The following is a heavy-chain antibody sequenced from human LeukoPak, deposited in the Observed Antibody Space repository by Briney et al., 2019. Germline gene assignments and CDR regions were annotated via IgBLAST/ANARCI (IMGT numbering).Heavy chain of an antibody. CDR3: ARDTAAAGYGNDY. J-gene: IGHJ4*02. D-gene: IGHD6-13*01. V-gene: IGHV4-30-2*01. CDR1: GGSISSGGYY. Sequence: SQTLSPTCTVSGGSISSGGYYWSWIRQPPGKGWGWIGYIYHSGSTYYNPSLKSRVTISVDRSKNQFSLKLSSVTAADTAVYYCARDTAAAGYGNDYWGQGTLVTVSS. CDR2: IYHSGST.